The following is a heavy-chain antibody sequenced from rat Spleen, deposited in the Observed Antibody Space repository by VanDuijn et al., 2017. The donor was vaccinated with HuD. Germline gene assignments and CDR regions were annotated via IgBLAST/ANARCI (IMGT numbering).Heavy chain of an antibody. CDR1: GITFNNYW. V-gene: IGHV5-31*01. CDR2: ISYDGGST. Sequence: EVQLVESGGGRVQPGRSLKLSCVASGITFNNYWMTWIRQAPKKGLEWVAYISYDGGSTYYRDSVKGRFTISRDNAKSTLYLQMDSLRSEDTATYYCARQIRGTTFFDYWGQGVMVTVSS. CDR3: ARQIRGTTFFDY. J-gene: IGHJ2*01. D-gene: IGHD4-3*01.